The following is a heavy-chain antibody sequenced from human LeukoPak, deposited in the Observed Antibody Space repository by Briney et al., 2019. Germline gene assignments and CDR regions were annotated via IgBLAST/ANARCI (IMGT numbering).Heavy chain of an antibody. J-gene: IGHJ4*02. CDR3: AKSYGDYSDYIIPFDY. D-gene: IGHD4-11*01. Sequence: GGSLRLSCAASGFTVSSNYMSWVRQAPGKGLEWVSVIYSGGSTYYADSVKGRFTISRHNSKNTLYLQMSSLRAEDTAVYYCAKSYGDYSDYIIPFDYWGQGNLVTVSS. CDR2: IYSGGST. CDR1: GFTVSSNY. V-gene: IGHV3-53*04.